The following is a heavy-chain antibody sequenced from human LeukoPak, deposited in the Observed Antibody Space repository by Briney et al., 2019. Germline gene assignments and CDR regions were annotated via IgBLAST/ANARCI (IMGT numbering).Heavy chain of an antibody. CDR1: GFTVSRNY. J-gene: IGHJ4*02. D-gene: IGHD7-27*01. CDR3: ASSTGDRRYFDY. CDR2: LYSGGIT. V-gene: IGHV3-66*02. Sequence: GGSLRLSCAASGFTVSRNYMRWVRQAPGEGREWVSVLYSGGITYYADSVKGRFTISRDNSKNTLYLQMNSPRPEDTAVYYCASSTGDRRYFDYWGQGTLVTVSS.